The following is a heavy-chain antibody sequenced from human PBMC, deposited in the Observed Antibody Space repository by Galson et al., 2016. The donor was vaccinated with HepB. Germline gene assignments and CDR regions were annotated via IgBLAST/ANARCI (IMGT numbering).Heavy chain of an antibody. V-gene: IGHV3-23*01. J-gene: IGHJ4*02. CDR1: GFTFSSYT. CDR2: VSDGGTST. CDR3: AKGVVDRGITYYFDF. Sequence: SLRLSCAASGFTFSSYTMTWVRQAPGKGLEWVSTVSDGGTSTSYADSVKGRFTISRDNSKNMVSLQMNSLRVEDTAIYYCAKGVVDRGITYYFDFWGQGTLVTVSS. D-gene: IGHD3-10*01.